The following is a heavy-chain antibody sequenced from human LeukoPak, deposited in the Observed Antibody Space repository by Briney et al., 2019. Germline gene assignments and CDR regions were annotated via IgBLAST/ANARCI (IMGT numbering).Heavy chain of an antibody. CDR1: GGSFSGYY. D-gene: IGHD3-22*01. Sequence: PSETLSLTCAVYGGSFSGYYWSWIRQPPGKGLEWIGEINHSGSTNYNPSLKSRVTISVDTSKNQFSLKLSSVTAADTAVYYCARGPDYYDSSGYETSYNWFDPWGQGTLVTVSS. V-gene: IGHV4-34*01. CDR3: ARGPDYYDSSGYETSYNWFDP. J-gene: IGHJ5*02. CDR2: INHSGST.